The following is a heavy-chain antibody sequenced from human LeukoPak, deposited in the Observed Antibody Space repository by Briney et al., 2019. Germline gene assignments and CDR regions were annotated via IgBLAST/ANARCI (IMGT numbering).Heavy chain of an antibody. V-gene: IGHV4-34*01. J-gene: IGHJ4*02. D-gene: IGHD6-19*01. CDR1: RGSFSGYY. CDR2: INHSGST. CDR3: ARIYGQENSSLSGCIDY. Sequence: SETLSLTCAVYRGSFSGYYWSWIRQPPGKGLEWIGEINHSGSTNYNPSLKSRVTISVDTSKNQFSLKLSSVTAADTAVYYCARIYGQENSSLSGCIDYWGQGTLVTVSS.